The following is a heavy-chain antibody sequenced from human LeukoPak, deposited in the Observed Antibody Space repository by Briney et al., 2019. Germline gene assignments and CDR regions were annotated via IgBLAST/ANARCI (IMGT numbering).Heavy chain of an antibody. J-gene: IGHJ4*02. CDR1: GYTFTGYY. CDR3: ARGPDVEMATGY. CDR2: INPNSGGT. D-gene: IGHD5-24*01. V-gene: IGHV1-2*02. Sequence: ASVKVSCKASGYTFTGYYMHWVRQAPGQGLEWMGWINPNSGGTNYAQKFQGRVTMTRDTSISTAYMELRSLRSDDTAVYYCARGPDVEMATGYWGQGTLVTVSS.